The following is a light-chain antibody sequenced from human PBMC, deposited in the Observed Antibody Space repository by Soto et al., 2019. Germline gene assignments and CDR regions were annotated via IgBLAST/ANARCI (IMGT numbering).Light chain of an antibody. V-gene: IGLV1-47*02. CDR1: SSNLGTNY. CDR2: TNS. CDR3: AAWDDSLSGYV. Sequence: QSVLTQPPSASGTPGQRVTISCSGSSSNLGTNYVYWYQQLPGTAPKLLIYTNSQRPSGVPDRFSGSKSGTSASLAISGLRSEDEADYYCAAWDDSLSGYVFGTGTQLTVL. J-gene: IGLJ1*01.